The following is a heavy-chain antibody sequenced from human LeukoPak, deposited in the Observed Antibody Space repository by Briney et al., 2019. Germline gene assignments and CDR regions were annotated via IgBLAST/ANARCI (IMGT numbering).Heavy chain of an antibody. D-gene: IGHD6-6*01. Sequence: PGGSLRLSCAASGFTFSYYWMHWVRQAPGKGLVSVSRINSDGSTTIYADSVKGRLTISRDNAKNTLYLQMNSLRAEDTAVYYCASEYSSSSGHFWGQGTLVTVSS. CDR3: ASEYSSSSGHF. V-gene: IGHV3-74*01. CDR2: INSDGSTT. J-gene: IGHJ4*02. CDR1: GFTFSYYW.